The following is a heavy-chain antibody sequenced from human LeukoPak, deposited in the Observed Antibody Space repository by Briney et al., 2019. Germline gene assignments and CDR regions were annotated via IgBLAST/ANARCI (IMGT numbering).Heavy chain of an antibody. Sequence: PGRSLRLSCAASGFTFSSYGMHWVRQAPGKGLEWVAVISYDGSNKYYADSVKGRFTISRDNSKNTLYLQMNSLRAEDTAVYYCAKVWYSSGPDYWGQGTLVTVSS. CDR3: AKVWYSSGPDY. D-gene: IGHD6-19*01. CDR1: GFTFSSYG. V-gene: IGHV3-30*18. CDR2: ISYDGSNK. J-gene: IGHJ4*02.